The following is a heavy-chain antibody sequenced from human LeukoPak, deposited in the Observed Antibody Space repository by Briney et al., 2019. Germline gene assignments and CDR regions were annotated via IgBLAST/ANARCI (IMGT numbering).Heavy chain of an antibody. CDR2: ISGSGGST. CDR3: AKDRGDSHEGY. D-gene: IGHD4-17*01. J-gene: IGHJ4*02. Sequence: GGSLRCSCAASGFTCSSYAMSWVRQAQGKGLEWVSAISGSGGSTYYADSVKGRFTISRANSKNTQYLQMNSLRAEDTAVYYCAKDRGDSHEGYWGQGTLITVSS. CDR1: GFTCSSYA. V-gene: IGHV3-23*01.